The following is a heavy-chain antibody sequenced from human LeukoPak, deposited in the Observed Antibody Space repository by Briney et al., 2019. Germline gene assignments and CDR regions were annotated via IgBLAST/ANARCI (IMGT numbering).Heavy chain of an antibody. D-gene: IGHD3-3*01. CDR2: IYYSGST. V-gene: IGHV4-39*01. Sequence: SETLSLTCTVSGGSISGSSYYWGWIRQPPGKGLEWIGSIYYSGSTYYNPSLKSRVTISVDTSKNQFSLKLSSVTAADTAVYYCARCYGYCDFWSGSQYYFDYWGQGTLVTVSS. CDR1: GGSISGSSYY. CDR3: ARCYGYCDFWSGSQYYFDY. J-gene: IGHJ4*02.